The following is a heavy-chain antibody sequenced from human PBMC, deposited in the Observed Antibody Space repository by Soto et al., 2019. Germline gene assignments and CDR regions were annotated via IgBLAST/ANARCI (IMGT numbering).Heavy chain of an antibody. CDR3: ARDLNEAVIAAAGTPYYYYGMDV. CDR2: IIPIFGTA. Sequence: AVKFSWKASGGTFSSYAISWVRQAPGQVLECMGGIIPIFGTANYAQKFQGRVTITADKSTSTAYMELSSLRSEDTAVYYCARDLNEAVIAAAGTPYYYYGMDVWGQGTTVTVSS. V-gene: IGHV1-69*06. CDR1: GGTFSSYA. J-gene: IGHJ6*02. D-gene: IGHD6-13*01.